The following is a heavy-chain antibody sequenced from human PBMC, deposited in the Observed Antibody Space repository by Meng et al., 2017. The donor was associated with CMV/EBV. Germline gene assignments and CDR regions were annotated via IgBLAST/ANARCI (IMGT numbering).Heavy chain of an antibody. J-gene: IGHJ6*02. D-gene: IGHD2/OR15-2a*01. CDR2: IYSGGST. V-gene: IGHV3-53*05. Sequence: LSLTCAASGFTVSSNYMSWVRQAPGKGLEWVSVIYSGGSTYYPDSVKGRFTISRDNSKNTLYLQMNSLRAEDTAVYYCARGKYGIYPFHYGMDVWGQGTTVTVSS. CDR1: GFTVSSNY. CDR3: ARGKYGIYPFHYGMDV.